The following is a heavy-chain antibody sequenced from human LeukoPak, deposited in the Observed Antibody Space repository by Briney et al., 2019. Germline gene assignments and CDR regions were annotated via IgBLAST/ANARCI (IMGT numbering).Heavy chain of an antibody. CDR3: AGGERGYSYGPLDF. CDR1: GGSISGSSSY. Sequence: SETLSLTCTVSGGSISGSSSYWGWIRQSPGRGLEWIGSIYYSDSGQMFYNPSLKSRVTISVDTSKNQFSLKLSSVTAADTAVYYCAGGERGYSYGPLDFWGQGTLVTVSS. V-gene: IGHV4-39*07. J-gene: IGHJ4*02. CDR2: IYYSDSGQM. D-gene: IGHD5-18*01.